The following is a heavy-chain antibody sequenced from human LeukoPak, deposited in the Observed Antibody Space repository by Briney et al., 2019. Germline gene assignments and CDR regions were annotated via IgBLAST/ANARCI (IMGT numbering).Heavy chain of an antibody. J-gene: IGHJ5*02. CDR2: INHSGST. CDR1: GGSISSYY. D-gene: IGHD2-2*02. V-gene: IGHV4-34*01. CDR3: ARHGWHCSSTSCYTGWFDP. Sequence: SETLSLTCTVSGGSISSYYWSWIRQPPGKGLERIGEINHSGSTNYNPSLKSRVTISVDTSKNQFSLKLSSVTAADTAVYYCARHGWHCSSTSCYTGWFDPWGQGTLVTVSS.